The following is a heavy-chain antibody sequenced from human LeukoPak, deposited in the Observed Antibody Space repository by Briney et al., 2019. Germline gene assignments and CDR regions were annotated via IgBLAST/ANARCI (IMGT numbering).Heavy chain of an antibody. J-gene: IGHJ4*02. CDR2: VNLQAST. V-gene: IGHV4-4*02. CDR3: AREGGPYRTLDY. CDR1: GGSITNTNY. Sequence: HSVTLSLTCGVSGGSITNTNYWTWVRQPPGKGLEWIGEVNLQASTNYNPSLMGRVAIAVDTSENHFSLQLTSVTAADTAVYYCAREGGPYRTLDYSGQGTLVTVSS.